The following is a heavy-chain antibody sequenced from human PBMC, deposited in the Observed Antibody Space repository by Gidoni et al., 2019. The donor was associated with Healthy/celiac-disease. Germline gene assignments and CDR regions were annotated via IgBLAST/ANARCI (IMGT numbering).Heavy chain of an antibody. J-gene: IGHJ5*02. V-gene: IGHV3-74*01. CDR1: GFPFSSSW. Sequence: EVQLVESGGGLVQPGGSLSLSCAASGFPFSSSWRHCVRQAPGKGLVWVSRIKSDVISTSYADSVKGRFTISRDNAKNTLYLQMNSLRAEDTSVYYCARAEWFGEFGLTLQGFDPWGQGTLVTVSS. CDR3: ARAEWFGEFGLTLQGFDP. CDR2: IKSDVIST. D-gene: IGHD3-10*01.